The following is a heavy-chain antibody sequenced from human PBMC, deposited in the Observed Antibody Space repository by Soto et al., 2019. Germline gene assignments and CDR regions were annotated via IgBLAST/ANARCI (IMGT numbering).Heavy chain of an antibody. CDR3: ARITIFGVVIIGWFDP. CDR1: GYTFTGYG. CDR2: ISAYNGNT. Sequence: ASVKVSCKASGYTFTGYGISWVRQAPGQGLEWMGWISAYNGNTNYAQKLQGRVTMTTDTSTSTAYMELRSLRSDDTAVYYCARITIFGVVIIGWFDPWGQGTLVTVSS. D-gene: IGHD3-3*01. J-gene: IGHJ5*02. V-gene: IGHV1-18*01.